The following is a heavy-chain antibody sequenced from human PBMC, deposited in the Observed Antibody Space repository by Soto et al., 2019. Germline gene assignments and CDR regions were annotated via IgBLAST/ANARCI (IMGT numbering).Heavy chain of an antibody. V-gene: IGHV1-69*01. D-gene: IGHD6-13*01. CDR1: GFTFSSYA. J-gene: IGHJ6*02. CDR2: IIPIFGTA. CDR3: ARDLGSSWFYYGMDV. Sequence: VQLLESGGGLVQPGGSLRLSCAASGFTFSSYAISWVRQAPGQGLEWMGGIIPIFGTANYAQKFQGRVTITADESTSTAYMELSSLRSEDTAVYYCARDLGSSWFYYGMDVWGQGTTVTVSS.